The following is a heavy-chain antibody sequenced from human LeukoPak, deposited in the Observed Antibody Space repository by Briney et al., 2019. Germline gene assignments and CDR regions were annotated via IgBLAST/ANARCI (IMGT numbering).Heavy chain of an antibody. CDR1: GGSFSGYY. V-gene: IGHV4-34*01. CDR2: INHGGST. CDR3: ARRELGGLYYYGSGTYRY. Sequence: SETLSLTCAVYGGSFSGYYWSWIRQPPGKGLAWIGEINHGGSTSYNPSLKSRVTISIDTSKNQFSLELSSVTAADTAVYYCARRELGGLYYYGSGTYRYWGQGTLVTVSS. J-gene: IGHJ4*02. D-gene: IGHD3-10*01.